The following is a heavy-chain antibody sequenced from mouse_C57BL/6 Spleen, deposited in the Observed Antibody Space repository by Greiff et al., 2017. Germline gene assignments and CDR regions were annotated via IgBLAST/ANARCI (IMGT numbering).Heavy chain of an antibody. D-gene: IGHD2-4*01. V-gene: IGHV3-1*01. CDR2: ISYSGST. CDR3: ARAPDDYDGYYAMDY. CDR1: GYSITSGYD. J-gene: IGHJ4*01. Sequence: EVQLQESGPGMVKPSQSLSLTCTVTGYSITSGYDWHWIRHFPGNKLEWMGYISYSGSTNYNPSLKSRISITHDTSKNHFFLKLNSVTTEDTATYYCARAPDDYDGYYAMDYWGQGTSVTVSS.